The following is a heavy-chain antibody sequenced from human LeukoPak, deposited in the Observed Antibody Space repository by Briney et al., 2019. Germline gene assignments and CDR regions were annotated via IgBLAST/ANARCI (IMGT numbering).Heavy chain of an antibody. V-gene: IGHV4-4*02. D-gene: IGHD5-12*01. CDR2: NYHNGNT. CDR3: ARGPSVAAHLDY. CDR1: GGSISTNNW. J-gene: IGHJ4*02. Sequence: SETLSLTCAVSGGSISTNNWWGWVRQPPGKGLEWVGENYHNGNTNYNPSLKSRLTISVDKSKNQFSLNLSSVTAADTAVYYCARGPSVAAHLDYWGQGTLVTVSS.